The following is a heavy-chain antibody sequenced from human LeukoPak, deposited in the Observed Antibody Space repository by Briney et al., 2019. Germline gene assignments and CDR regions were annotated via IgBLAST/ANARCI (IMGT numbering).Heavy chain of an antibody. CDR3: ARDFYNYDSSGYYALPGGY. CDR2: INPIGGST. V-gene: IGHV1-46*03. Sequence: ASVKVSCKASGYTFTSYYMHWVRQAPGQGLEWMGIINPIGGSTSYAQKFQGRVTMTRDTSTSTVYMELSSLRSEDTAVYYCARDFYNYDSSGYYALPGGYWGQGTLVTVSS. CDR1: GYTFTSYY. D-gene: IGHD3-22*01. J-gene: IGHJ4*02.